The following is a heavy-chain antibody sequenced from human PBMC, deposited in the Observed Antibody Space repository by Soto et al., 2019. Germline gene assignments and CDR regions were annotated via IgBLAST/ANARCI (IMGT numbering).Heavy chain of an antibody. D-gene: IGHD3-10*01. J-gene: IGHJ5*02. CDR3: ASSKMGLISVLET. CDR1: GDSIRSYF. CDR2: IPYSGGP. V-gene: IGHV4-59*01. Sequence: QVQLQESGPGLVKPSETLSLTRNVSGDSIRSYFWSWVRQPPGKGLEWIGYIPYSGGPTYNPSLKSRVTISIDTSKKQFSLKMTSVTAADTAVYYCASSKMGLISVLETWGQGTLVTVSA.